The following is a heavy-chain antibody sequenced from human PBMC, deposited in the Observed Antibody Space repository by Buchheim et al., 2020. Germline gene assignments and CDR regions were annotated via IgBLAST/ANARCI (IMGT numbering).Heavy chain of an antibody. Sequence: QVQLVESGGGVVKPGRSLRISCADSAFTFSTYAMHWVRQAPGKGLEWLAVISDDGTNNYYTDAVKGRFTISRDNSKNTVYLQVDSLTTEDTAAYYCARTDCGTTHCKHLQYWGLGTL. CDR1: AFTFSTYA. J-gene: IGHJ4*02. V-gene: IGHV3-30*03. CDR2: ISDDGTNN. D-gene: IGHD2-21*01. CDR3: ARTDCGTTHCKHLQY.